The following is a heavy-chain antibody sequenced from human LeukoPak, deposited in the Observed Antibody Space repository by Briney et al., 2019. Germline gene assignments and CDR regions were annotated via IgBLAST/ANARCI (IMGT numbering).Heavy chain of an antibody. CDR1: GFTFDDYA. D-gene: IGHD1-26*01. J-gene: IGHJ3*02. V-gene: IGHV3-9*01. CDR2: ISWNSGSI. CDR3: AKDMGVGGDDAFDI. Sequence: GRTLRLSCAASGFTFDDYAMHWVRQAPGKGLEWVSGISWNSGSIGYADPVKGRFTISRDNAKNSLYLQMNSLRAEDAALYYCAKDMGVGGDDAFDIWGQGTMVTVAS.